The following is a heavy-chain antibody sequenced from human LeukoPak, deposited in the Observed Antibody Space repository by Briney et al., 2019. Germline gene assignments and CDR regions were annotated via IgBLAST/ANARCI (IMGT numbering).Heavy chain of an antibody. D-gene: IGHD2-15*01. CDR3: AKLVVVAARFDY. J-gene: IGHJ4*02. CDR1: GFTFSSFA. V-gene: IGHV3-23*01. CDR2: FSETNSGI. Sequence: GGSLRLSCAASGFTFSSFAMSWVRQAPGKGLEWVSGFSETNSGIYYADSVKGRFTISRDNSRNTLYLQMNSLRAEDTAVYYCAKLVVVAARFDYWGQGTLVTVSS.